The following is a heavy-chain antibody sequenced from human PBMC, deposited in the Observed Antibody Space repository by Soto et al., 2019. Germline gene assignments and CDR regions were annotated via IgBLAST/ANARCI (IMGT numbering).Heavy chain of an antibody. CDR1: GFTFSGSA. V-gene: IGHV3-73*01. CDR3: SRQMFSPDNH. CDR2: IRSKAHNYAT. D-gene: IGHD3-10*02. Sequence: EVQLVESGGGLVQPGRSLRLFCAASGFTFSGSAIHWVRQASGKGLEWLGLIRSKAHNYATADGASVKGRFTISRDDSKNTAYLQMNNLKTENTAIYYCSRQMFSPDNHWVQGTLVTGSS. J-gene: IGHJ5*02.